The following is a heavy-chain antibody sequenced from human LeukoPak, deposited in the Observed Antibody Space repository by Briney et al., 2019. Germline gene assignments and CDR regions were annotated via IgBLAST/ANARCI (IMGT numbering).Heavy chain of an antibody. CDR1: GYTFTNYW. J-gene: IGHJ4*02. CDR3: AASTYGSGSYVGFDS. D-gene: IGHD3-10*01. CDR2: IYPGDSDT. Sequence: GESLKISCKASGYTFTNYWIGWLGQIPGKGLEWMGIIYPGDSDTRYSPSFQGQVTISADKSISTAYQQWSSLKASATAMYYCAASTYGSGSYVGFDSWGQGTLVTVSS. V-gene: IGHV5-51*01.